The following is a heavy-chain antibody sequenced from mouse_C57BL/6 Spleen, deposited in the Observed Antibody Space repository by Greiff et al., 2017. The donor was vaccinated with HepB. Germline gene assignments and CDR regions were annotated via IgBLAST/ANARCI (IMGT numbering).Heavy chain of an antibody. Sequence: EVKLVESGGGLVKPGGSLKLSCAASGFTFSDYGMHWVRQAPEKGLEWVAYISSGSSTIYYADTVKGRFTISRDNAKYTLFLQMTSLRSEDTAMYYCARYCYYSWFAYWGQGTLVTVSA. CDR2: ISSGSSTI. CDR1: GFTFSDYG. CDR3: ARYCYYSWFAY. V-gene: IGHV5-17*01. J-gene: IGHJ3*01. D-gene: IGHD2-12*01.